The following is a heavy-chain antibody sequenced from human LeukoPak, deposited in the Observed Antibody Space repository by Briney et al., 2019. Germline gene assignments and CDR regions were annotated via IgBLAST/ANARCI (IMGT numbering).Heavy chain of an antibody. CDR2: ISSDSNYR. V-gene: IGHV3-21*06. Sequence: GGSLRLSCAASGFTFTTYSMNWVRQAPGKGLEWVSSISSDSNYRFYADSLQSRFTISRDNARNSLYLQIISLRAEDTAFYYCARVAFGLYVMDVWGQGTTVTVSS. D-gene: IGHD3/OR15-3a*01. CDR3: ARVAFGLYVMDV. J-gene: IGHJ6*02. CDR1: GFTFTTYS.